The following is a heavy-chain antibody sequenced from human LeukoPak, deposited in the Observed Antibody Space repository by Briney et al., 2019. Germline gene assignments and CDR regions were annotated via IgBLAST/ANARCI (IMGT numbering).Heavy chain of an antibody. CDR3: ARVPIPPHCSSTSCYSIDY. J-gene: IGHJ4*02. CDR1: GGSISSGGYY. CDR2: IYYSGST. D-gene: IGHD2-2*01. Sequence: SETLSLTCTVSGGSISSGGYYWSWIRQHPEKGLEWIGYIYYSGSTYYNPSLKSRVTISVDTSKNQFSLKLSSVTAADTAVYYCARVPIPPHCSSTSCYSIDYWGQGTLVTVSS. V-gene: IGHV4-31*03.